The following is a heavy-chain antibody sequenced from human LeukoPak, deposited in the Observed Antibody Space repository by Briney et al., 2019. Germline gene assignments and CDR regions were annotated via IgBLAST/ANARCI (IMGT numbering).Heavy chain of an antibody. CDR2: MNPNSGNT. D-gene: IGHD6-13*01. V-gene: IGHV1-8*01. J-gene: IGHJ5*02. CDR3: ARRPSGIAAAGPLNWFDP. CDR1: GYTFTSYD. Sequence: EASVKVSCKASGYTFTSYDINWGRQATGQGLEWMGWMNPNSGNTGYAQKFHGTVTMTRNTSISTAYMELSSLRSEDTAVYYCARRPSGIAAAGPLNWFDPWGQGTLVTVSS.